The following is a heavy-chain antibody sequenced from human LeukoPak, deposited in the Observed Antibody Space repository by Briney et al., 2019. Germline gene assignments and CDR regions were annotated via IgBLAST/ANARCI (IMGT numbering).Heavy chain of an antibody. CDR1: GGSFSGYY. J-gene: IGHJ4*02. CDR3: ARGRDVLRFLEWFGTPFDY. D-gene: IGHD3-3*01. CDR2: INHSGST. Sequence: RASETLSLTCAVYGGSFSGYYWSWIRQPPGKGLEWIGEINHSGSTNYNPSLKSRVTISVDTSKNQFSLKLSSVTAADTAVYYCARGRDVLRFLEWFGTPFDYGGKGTLVTAPS. V-gene: IGHV4-34*01.